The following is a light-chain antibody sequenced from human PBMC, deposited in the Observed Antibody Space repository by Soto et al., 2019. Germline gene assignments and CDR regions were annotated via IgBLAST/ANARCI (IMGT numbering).Light chain of an antibody. CDR1: SSNIGSNS. J-gene: IGLJ1*01. V-gene: IGLV1-44*01. CDR3: AAWDDSLNGYG. CDR2: SND. Sequence: QSVLAQPPSASGTPGQRVTISCSGSSSNIGSNSVNWYQQLPGTAPNLLIYSNDRRPSGVPDRFSGSKSGTSASLAISGLQSEDEADYYCAAWDDSLNGYGFGTGTKVTVL.